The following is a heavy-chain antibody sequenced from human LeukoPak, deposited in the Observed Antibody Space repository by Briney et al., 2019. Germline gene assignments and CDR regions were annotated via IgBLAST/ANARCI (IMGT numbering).Heavy chain of an antibody. CDR3: ARAREGYGDYLSWFDY. CDR1: GGSISSGGYY. CDR2: INHSGST. J-gene: IGHJ4*02. D-gene: IGHD4-17*01. V-gene: IGHV4-39*07. Sequence: PSETLSLTCTVSGGSISSGGYYWSWIRQPPGKGLEWIGEINHSGSTNYNPSLKSRVTISVDTSTNQFSLKLSSVTAADTAVYYCARAREGYGDYLSWFDYWGQGTLVTVSS.